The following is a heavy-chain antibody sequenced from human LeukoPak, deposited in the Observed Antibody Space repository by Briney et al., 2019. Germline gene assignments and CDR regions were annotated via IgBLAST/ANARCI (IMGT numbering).Heavy chain of an antibody. CDR2: ISGSGGRI. Sequence: GGSLRLSCAASGFAVSSYSMYWVRQAPGKGLEWVSGISGSGGRIYYAESVKGRFTISRDSSKNTLYLQMNSLRAEDTALYYCAKGQVITSNLDCWGQGTLVTVSS. J-gene: IGHJ4*02. CDR3: AKGQVITSNLDC. D-gene: IGHD3-16*01. V-gene: IGHV3-23*01. CDR1: GFAVSSYS.